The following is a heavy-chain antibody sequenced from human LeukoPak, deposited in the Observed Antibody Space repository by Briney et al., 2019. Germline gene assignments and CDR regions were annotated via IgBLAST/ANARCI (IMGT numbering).Heavy chain of an antibody. J-gene: IGHJ4*02. CDR1: GFTFSSYV. CDR2: ISTNGGGT. CDR3: ARVGYSSSSAYFDY. D-gene: IGHD6-6*01. Sequence: PGGSLRLSCAASGFTFSSYVMHWVRQAPGKGLEYVSAISTNGGGTYYANSVKGGFTISRDNSKNTLYLQMGSLRAEDMAVYYCARVGYSSSSAYFDYWGQGTLVTVSS. V-gene: IGHV3-64*01.